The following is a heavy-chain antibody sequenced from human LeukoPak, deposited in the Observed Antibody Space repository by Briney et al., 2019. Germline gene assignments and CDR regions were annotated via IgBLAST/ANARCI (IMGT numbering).Heavy chain of an antibody. CDR1: GFTFSSYS. V-gene: IGHV3-49*04. CDR3: TSTPRQVATITFDP. Sequence: PGGSLRLSCAASGFTFSSYSMNWVRQAPGKGLEWVGFIRSKAYGGTTEYAASVKGRFTISRDDSKSIAYLQMNSLKTEDTAVYYCTSTPRQVATITFDPWGQGTLVTVSS. CDR2: IRSKAYGGTT. D-gene: IGHD5-12*01. J-gene: IGHJ5*02.